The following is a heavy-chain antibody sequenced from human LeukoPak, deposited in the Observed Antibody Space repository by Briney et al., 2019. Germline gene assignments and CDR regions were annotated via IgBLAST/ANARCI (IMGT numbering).Heavy chain of an antibody. V-gene: IGHV3-23*01. Sequence: GGSLRLSCVGSGFTFRSHAMSWVRQAAEKGLEFVSGIYENGGTTYYADSVKGRFSISRDNSKNTLYLQMDSLRGEDTAVYYCAKDFRIGYSAHFDYWGQGALVTVSS. CDR3: AKDFRIGYSAHFDY. CDR2: IYENGGTT. D-gene: IGHD2-21*01. J-gene: IGHJ4*02. CDR1: GFTFRSHA.